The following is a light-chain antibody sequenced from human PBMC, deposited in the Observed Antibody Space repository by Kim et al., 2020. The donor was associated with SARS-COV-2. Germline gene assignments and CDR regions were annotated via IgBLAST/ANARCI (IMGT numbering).Light chain of an antibody. V-gene: IGKV1-5*03. CDR1: QSISSW. CDR3: QQYNSYWT. Sequence: SASVADRVTITCRASQSISSWLAWYQQKPGKAPKLLFYKSSSLESGVPSMFSGSGSGTEFTLTSSSLQPDDFATYYCQQYNSYWTFGQGTKVDIK. CDR2: KSS. J-gene: IGKJ1*01.